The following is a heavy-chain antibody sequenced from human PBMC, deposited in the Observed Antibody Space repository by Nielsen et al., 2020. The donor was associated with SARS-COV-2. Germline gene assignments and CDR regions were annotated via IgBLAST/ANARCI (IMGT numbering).Heavy chain of an antibody. V-gene: IGHV1-2*06. CDR3: ARSDDYGDSAPNY. CDR1: GYTFTDYY. CDR2: INPYSGGT. Sequence: ASVKVSCKASGYTFTDYYIHWVRQAPGQGLEWMGRINPYSGGTNYAQKFQGTVTMTRDASISTVYMELTSDDTAVYYCARSDDYGDSAPNYWGQGTLVTVSS. J-gene: IGHJ4*02. D-gene: IGHD4-17*01.